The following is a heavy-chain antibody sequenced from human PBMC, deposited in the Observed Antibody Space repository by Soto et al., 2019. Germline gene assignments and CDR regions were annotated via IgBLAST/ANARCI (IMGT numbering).Heavy chain of an antibody. J-gene: IGHJ6*02. CDR2: VYTDGTA. CDR1: GNSMFNYY. Sequence: QVHLQESGPGLVKPSGTLSLICSVSGNSMFNYYWSWIRQPAGKGLEWIGRVYTDGTAIYNPSLKSRVTMSVDMSKNQFSLNVNSVTAADTAVYYCAKGGCVDGDYMHHVMDVWGQGATVIV. D-gene: IGHD4-17*01. V-gene: IGHV4-4*07. CDR3: AKGGCVDGDYMHHVMDV.